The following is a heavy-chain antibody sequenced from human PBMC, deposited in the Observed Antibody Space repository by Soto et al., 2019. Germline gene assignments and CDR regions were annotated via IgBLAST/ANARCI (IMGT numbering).Heavy chain of an antibody. D-gene: IGHD2-8*01. CDR1: GFTFDDYA. V-gene: IGHV3-9*01. CDR3: AKDRGLVRSFYFDY. Sequence: EVQLVESGGGLVQPGRSLRLSCAASGFTFDDYAMHWVRQAPGKGLEWVSGISWNSGSIGYADSVKGRFTISRDNAKNSLYRQMNRIRAEDTALYYCAKDRGLVRSFYFDYWGQATLVTFSS. CDR2: ISWNSGSI. J-gene: IGHJ4*02.